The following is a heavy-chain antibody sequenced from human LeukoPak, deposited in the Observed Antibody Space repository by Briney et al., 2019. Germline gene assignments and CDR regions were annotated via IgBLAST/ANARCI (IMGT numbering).Heavy chain of an antibody. J-gene: IGHJ6*03. Sequence: GGSLRLSCAASGFTFSDYYMSWIRQAPGKALEWVSYISGSGSTIYYADSAKDRFTISRDNAKNSLLLQMNGLRAEDRAVYYCARVRGPARYCSSTSCQYYYMDVWGKGTTVTVSS. D-gene: IGHD2-2*01. CDR3: ARVRGPARYCSSTSCQYYYMDV. CDR2: ISGSGSTI. V-gene: IGHV3-11*01. CDR1: GFTFSDYY.